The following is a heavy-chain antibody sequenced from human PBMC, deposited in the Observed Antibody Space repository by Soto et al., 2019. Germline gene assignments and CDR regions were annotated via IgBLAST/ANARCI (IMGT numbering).Heavy chain of an antibody. CDR2: INPNSGGT. Sequence: ASVKVSFKAAGYTFTGYHMHWLRQAHGQGLERMGWINPNSGGTNYSQKFQGWVTMTRDTSISTAYMELSRLRSDDTAVYYCARGLGVRFLEWFLKKSGEYGMDVWGQGTTVTVSS. J-gene: IGHJ6*02. CDR1: GYTFTGYH. V-gene: IGHV1-2*04. CDR3: ARGLGVRFLEWFLKKSGEYGMDV. D-gene: IGHD3-3*01.